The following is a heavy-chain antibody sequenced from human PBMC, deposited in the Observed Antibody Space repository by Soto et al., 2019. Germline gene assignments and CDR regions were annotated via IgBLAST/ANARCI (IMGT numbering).Heavy chain of an antibody. CDR2: IYYSGST. CDR1: GGSISSGGYY. J-gene: IGHJ4*02. V-gene: IGHV4-31*03. CDR3: AGIYSGSPGGTLRY. Sequence: QVQLQESGPGLVKPSQTLSLTCTVSGGSISSGGYYWSWIRQHPGKGLEWSGYIYYSGSTYYNPSPKSRVTISVDTSKNQFSLKLSSVTAGDTAVYYCAGIYSGSPGGTLRYWGQGTLVTVSS. D-gene: IGHD1-26*01.